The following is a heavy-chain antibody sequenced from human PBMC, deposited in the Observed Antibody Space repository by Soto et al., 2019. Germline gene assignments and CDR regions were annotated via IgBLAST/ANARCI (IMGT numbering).Heavy chain of an antibody. J-gene: IGHJ4*02. V-gene: IGHV1-18*01. D-gene: IGHD2-15*01. Sequence: ASVKVSCKASGYTFTSYGISWVRQAPGQGLEWMGWISAYNGNTNYAQKLQGRVTMTTDTSTSKAYMELRSLRSDDTAVYYCASRYCSGGSCYSSFDYWGQGTLVTVSS. CDR2: ISAYNGNT. CDR3: ASRYCSGGSCYSSFDY. CDR1: GYTFTSYG.